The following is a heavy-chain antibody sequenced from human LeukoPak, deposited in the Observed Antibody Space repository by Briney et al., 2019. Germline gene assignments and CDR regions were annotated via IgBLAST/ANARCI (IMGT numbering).Heavy chain of an antibody. J-gene: IGHJ5*02. CDR3: ASPGIAVAVGP. V-gene: IGHV3-23*01. CDR1: GFSFSRYG. D-gene: IGHD6-19*01. Sequence: PGGSLRLSCAASGFSFSRYGMSWVRQAPGKGLEWVSAISGSGDTTYYADSVKGRFTISRDNSKNTLYLQMNSLRAADTAIYYCASPGIAVAVGPWGQGTLVTVSS. CDR2: ISGSGDTT.